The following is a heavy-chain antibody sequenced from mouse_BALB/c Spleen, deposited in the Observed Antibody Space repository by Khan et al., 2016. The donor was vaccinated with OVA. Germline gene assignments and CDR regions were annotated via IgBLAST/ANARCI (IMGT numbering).Heavy chain of an antibody. J-gene: IGHJ2*01. Sequence: EVELVESGGGLVQPGGSRKLSCAASGFTFNSYGMHWVRQAPEKGLEWVAYISGDSNTIYYADTVKGRFTISRDNPKNTLFLQMTRLMSENTAMYYCATSYFYGYYFDYWGPGTTLTVS. D-gene: IGHD1-1*01. CDR2: ISGDSNTI. CDR1: GFTFNSYG. CDR3: ATSYFYGYYFDY. V-gene: IGHV5-17*02.